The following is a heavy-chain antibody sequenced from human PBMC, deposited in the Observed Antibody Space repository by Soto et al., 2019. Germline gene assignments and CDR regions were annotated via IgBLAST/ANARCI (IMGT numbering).Heavy chain of an antibody. J-gene: IGHJ6*02. Sequence: AGGSLRLSCAASGFTFSSYAMSWVRQAPGKGLEWVSAISGSGGSTYYADSVKGRFTISRDNSKNTLYLQMSSLRAEDTAVYYCAKDRYSSSDDVFYYGMDVWGQGTTVTVSS. D-gene: IGHD6-6*01. V-gene: IGHV3-23*01. CDR1: GFTFSSYA. CDR3: AKDRYSSSDDVFYYGMDV. CDR2: ISGSGGST.